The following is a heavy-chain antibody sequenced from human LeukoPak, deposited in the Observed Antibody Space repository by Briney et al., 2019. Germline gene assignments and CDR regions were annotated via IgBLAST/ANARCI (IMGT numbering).Heavy chain of an antibody. D-gene: IGHD3-22*01. CDR3: ARDRYYYDSSGYTTFDY. V-gene: IGHV1-46*01. J-gene: IGHJ4*02. CDR1: GYTFTSYY. CDR2: INPSGGST. Sequence: ASVKVSCKASGYTFTSYYMHWVRQAPGQGLEWMGIINPSGGSTSYAQKFQGRVTMTRDMSTSTGYMELSSLRSEDTAVYYCARDRYYYDSSGYTTFDYWGQGTLVTVSS.